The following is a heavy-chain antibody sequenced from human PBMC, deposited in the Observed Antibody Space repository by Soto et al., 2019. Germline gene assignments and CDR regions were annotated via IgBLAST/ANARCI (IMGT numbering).Heavy chain of an antibody. CDR1: GGSISSGDYY. V-gene: IGHV4-30-4*01. CDR2: IYYSGST. CDR3: ASTYSSSWYYFDY. D-gene: IGHD6-13*01. Sequence: QVQLQESGPGLVKPSQTLSLTCTVSGGSISSGDYYWSWIRQPPGKGLEWIGYIYYSGSTYYNPSLKSRVSISVDTSKNQFSLNLSSVTAADTAVYYCASTYSSSWYYFDYWGQGTLVTVSS. J-gene: IGHJ4*02.